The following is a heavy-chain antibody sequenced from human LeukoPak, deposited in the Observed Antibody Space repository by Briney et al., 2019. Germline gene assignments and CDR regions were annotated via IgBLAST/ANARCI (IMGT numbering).Heavy chain of an antibody. D-gene: IGHD1/OR15-1a*01. CDR3: AKDFRTD. CDR2: ISYDGSNK. J-gene: IGHJ4*02. CDR1: EFTFNNHD. Sequence: GGSLRLSCAASEFTFNNHDMHWVRQAPGKGLEWVAVISYDGSNKYYADSVKGRFTIPRDNSKNTLYLQMNSLRAEDTAVYYCAKDFRTDWGQGTLVTVSS. V-gene: IGHV3-30*18.